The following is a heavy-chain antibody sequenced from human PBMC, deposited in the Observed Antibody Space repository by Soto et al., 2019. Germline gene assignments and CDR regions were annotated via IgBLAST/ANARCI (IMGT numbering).Heavy chain of an antibody. D-gene: IGHD6-13*01. J-gene: IGHJ4*02. CDR3: ARVALSSRDTLSGLFDY. V-gene: IGHV1-18*01. CDR2: ISAYNGNT. CDR1: GYTFTSYG. Sequence: GASVKVSCKASGYTFTSYGISWVRQAPGQGLEWMGWISAYNGNTNYAQKLQGRVTMTTDTSTSTAYMELRSLRSDDTAVYYCARVALSSRDTLSGLFDYWGQGTLVTVSS.